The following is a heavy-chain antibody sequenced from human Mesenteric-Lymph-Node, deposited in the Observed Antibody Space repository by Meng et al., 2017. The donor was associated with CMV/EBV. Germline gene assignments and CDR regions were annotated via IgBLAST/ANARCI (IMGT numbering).Heavy chain of an antibody. CDR2: INPNSGGT. D-gene: IGHD6-13*01. V-gene: IGHV1-2*02. J-gene: IGHJ5*02. CDR3: ARDRKRQQLVLGWFDP. CDR1: GYTFTGYY. Sequence: ASVKVSCKASGYTFTGYYMHWVRQAPGQGLEWMGWINPNSGGTNYAQKFQGRVTMTRDTSISTAYMELSRLRSDDTAVYYCARDRKRQQLVLGWFDPWGQGTLGTVSS.